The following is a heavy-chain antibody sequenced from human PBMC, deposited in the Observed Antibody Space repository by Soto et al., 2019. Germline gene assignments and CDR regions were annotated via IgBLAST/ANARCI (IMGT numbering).Heavy chain of an antibody. Sequence: SETLSLTCTVSGGSVSSGNYYWSWIRQPPGKGLGWIGYIYYSGSTNYNPSLKSRVTISVDTSKNQFSLKLSSVTAADTAVYYCARLPHYDILTGYTLDAFDIWGQGTMVTVSS. CDR3: ARLPHYDILTGYTLDAFDI. CDR1: GGSVSSGNYY. J-gene: IGHJ3*02. D-gene: IGHD3-9*01. V-gene: IGHV4-61*01. CDR2: IYYSGST.